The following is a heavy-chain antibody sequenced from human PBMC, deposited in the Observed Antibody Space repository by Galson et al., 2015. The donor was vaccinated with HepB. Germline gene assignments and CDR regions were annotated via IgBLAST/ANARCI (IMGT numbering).Heavy chain of an antibody. CDR1: GFTFSSYS. CDR3: ARDHIVVVVAAATPKYYYYGMDV. CDR2: ISSSSSTI. D-gene: IGHD2-15*01. Sequence: LRLSCAASGFTFSSYSMNWVRQAPGKGLEWVSYISSSSSTIYYADSVKGRFTISRDNAKNSLYLQMNSLRDEDTAVYYCARDHIVVVVAAATPKYYYYGMDVWGQGTTVTVSS. J-gene: IGHJ6*02. V-gene: IGHV3-48*02.